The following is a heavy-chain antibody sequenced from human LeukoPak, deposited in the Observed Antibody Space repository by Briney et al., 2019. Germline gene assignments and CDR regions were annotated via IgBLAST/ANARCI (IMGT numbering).Heavy chain of an antibody. CDR1: GESFTTFY. Sequence: SETLSLTCAVYGESFTTFYWGWIRQTPGKGLEWIGEINHTGSTNYNPSLKSRVTISIDTSKNQFSLKLSSVTAADTAVYYCARRRWFGELLPRYYYYMDVWGKGTTVTISS. J-gene: IGHJ6*03. D-gene: IGHD3-10*01. V-gene: IGHV4-34*01. CDR2: INHTGST. CDR3: ARRRWFGELLPRYYYYMDV.